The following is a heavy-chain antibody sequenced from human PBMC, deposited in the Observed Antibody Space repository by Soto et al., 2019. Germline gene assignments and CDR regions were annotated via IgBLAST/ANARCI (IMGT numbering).Heavy chain of an antibody. CDR3: AKGSLIAAADAEYFQH. J-gene: IGHJ1*01. D-gene: IGHD6-13*01. V-gene: IGHV3-23*01. CDR1: GFTFSSYA. CDR2: ISGSGGST. Sequence: GGSLRLSCAASGFTFSSYAMSWVRQAPGKGLEWVSAISGSGGSTYYAGSVKGRFTISRDNSKNTLYLQMNSLRAEDTAVYYCAKGSLIAAADAEYFQHWGQGTLVTVSS.